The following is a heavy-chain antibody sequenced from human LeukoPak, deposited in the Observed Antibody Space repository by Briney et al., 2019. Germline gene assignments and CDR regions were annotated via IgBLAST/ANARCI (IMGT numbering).Heavy chain of an antibody. D-gene: IGHD2-2*01. CDR3: ARGGYCSSTSCYYFDY. CDR1: GESFSGHS. Sequence: SETLSLICAVCGESFSGHSWSWIRRPPGKGLEWIGEVYPSGSTNYNPSLKSRVTISVDSSKNQFSLKLTSVTAADTAVYYCARGGYCSSTSCYYFDYWGQGTLVTVSS. V-gene: IGHV4-34*01. J-gene: IGHJ4*02. CDR2: VYPSGST.